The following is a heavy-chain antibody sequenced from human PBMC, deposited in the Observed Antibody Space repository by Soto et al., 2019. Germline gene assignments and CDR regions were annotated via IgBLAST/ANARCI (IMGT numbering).Heavy chain of an antibody. CDR1: GYPVTSYG. V-gene: IGHV1-18*01. D-gene: IGHD4-17*01. J-gene: IGHJ4*02. CDR2: ISAYNGNT. CDR3: ARGTTVETGDY. Sequence: QVQLVQSGAEVKKRGASVKVSCKASGYPVTSYGTSWERQAPGQGLEWMGWISAYNGNTNYGQKRRGRDARATDTSTSTAYMELRSLRAGDTAVYYCARGTTVETGDYWGQGTLVTVCS.